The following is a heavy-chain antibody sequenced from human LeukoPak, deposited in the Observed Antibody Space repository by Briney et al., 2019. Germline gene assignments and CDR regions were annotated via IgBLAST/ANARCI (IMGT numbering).Heavy chain of an antibody. Sequence: PSETLSLTCTVSGGSISSSSYYWGWIRQPPGKGLEWIGSIYYSGSTNYNPSLKSRVTMSVDTSKNQFSLKLSSVTAADTAVYYCARYYYDSSGRLQGFDYWGQGTLVTVSS. V-gene: IGHV4-39*07. D-gene: IGHD3-22*01. CDR3: ARYYYDSSGRLQGFDY. CDR1: GGSISSSSYY. CDR2: IYYSGST. J-gene: IGHJ4*02.